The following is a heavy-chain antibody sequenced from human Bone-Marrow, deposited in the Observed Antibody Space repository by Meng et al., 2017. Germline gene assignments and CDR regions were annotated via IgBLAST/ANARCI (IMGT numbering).Heavy chain of an antibody. CDR3: ARAKVRLYYFDY. V-gene: IGHV3-7*01. Sequence: GESLKISCAASGFYFSNAWMSWVRQAPGKGLEWVANIKQDGSEKYYVDSVKGRFTISRDNAKNSLYLQMNSLRAEDTAVYYCARAKVRLYYFDYWGQGTLVTVSS. CDR1: GFYFSNAW. J-gene: IGHJ4*02. CDR2: IKQDGSEK.